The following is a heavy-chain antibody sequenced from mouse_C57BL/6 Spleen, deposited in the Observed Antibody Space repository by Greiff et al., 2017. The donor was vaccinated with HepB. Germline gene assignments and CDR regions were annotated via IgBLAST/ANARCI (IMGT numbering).Heavy chain of an antibody. CDR1: GFTFSSYG. V-gene: IGHV5-6*01. Sequence: EVQGVESGGDLVKPGGSLKLSCAASGFTFSSYGMSWVRQTPDKRLEWVATISSGGSYTYYPDSVKGRFTISRDNAKNTLYLQMSSLKSEDTAMYYCARHDYDSWYFDVWGTGTTVTVSS. CDR2: ISSGGSYT. CDR3: ARHDYDSWYFDV. D-gene: IGHD2-4*01. J-gene: IGHJ1*03.